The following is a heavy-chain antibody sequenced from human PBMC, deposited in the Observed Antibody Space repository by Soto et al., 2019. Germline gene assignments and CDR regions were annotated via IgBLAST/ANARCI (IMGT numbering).Heavy chain of an antibody. J-gene: IGHJ4*02. V-gene: IGHV2-5*02. CDR3: AHRLFVGASFGY. CDR1: GFSLSTSGVG. Sequence: QITLKESGLTLVKPTQTLTLTCTFSGFSLSTSGVGVGWIRQPPGKALEWLAIIYWDDDKSYSPSLKSRLTITKDTSKNQAVLIMTNMDPVDTATYYCAHRLFVGASFGYWGQGTLVTVSS. D-gene: IGHD1-26*01. CDR2: IYWDDDK.